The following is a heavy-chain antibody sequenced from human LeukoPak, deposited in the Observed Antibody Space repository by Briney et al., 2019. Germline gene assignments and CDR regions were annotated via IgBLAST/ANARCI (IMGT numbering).Heavy chain of an antibody. D-gene: IGHD3-3*01. V-gene: IGHV3-48*01. CDR3: ARGEDFWSGSYFDY. J-gene: IGHJ4*02. CDR2: ISSSSSTI. Sequence: GGSXRLSCAASGFTFSSYSMNWVRQAPGKGLEWVSYISSSSSTIYYADSVKGRFTISRDDAKNSLYLQMNSLRAEDTAVYYCARGEDFWSGSYFDYWGQGTLVTVSS. CDR1: GFTFSSYS.